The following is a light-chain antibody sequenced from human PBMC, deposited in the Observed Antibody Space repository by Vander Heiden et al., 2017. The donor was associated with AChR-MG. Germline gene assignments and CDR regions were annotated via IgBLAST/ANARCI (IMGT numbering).Light chain of an antibody. J-gene: IGLJ3*02. CDR3: MIWHSGAWV. V-gene: IGLV5-45*02. CDR2: FNPDSDE. Sequence: QAVLTQPSSLSASPGASASLTCTLRSGLNVGTYRLYWYQQQPGSPPQFVLRFNPDSDEQQGSGVPSHFSGSKDASANAGILLISGLQAEDEADYYCMIWHSGAWVFGGGTKLTVL. CDR1: SGLNVGTYR.